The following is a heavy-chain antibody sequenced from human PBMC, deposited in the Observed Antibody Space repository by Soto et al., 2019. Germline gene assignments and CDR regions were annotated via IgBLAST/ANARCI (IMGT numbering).Heavy chain of an antibody. CDR3: ARWDYGDYAGFDY. Sequence: QVQLVQSGAEVKKSGASGKVSCKASGYTFTSHDINWVRQATGQGLEWMGLMNPNSGNTGYAQKFKARVTVTRNSSISTSYMELSSLRSEDTAVYYCARWDYGDYAGFDYWGQGTLVTVSS. CDR2: MNPNSGNT. CDR1: GYTFTSHD. D-gene: IGHD4-17*01. V-gene: IGHV1-8*01. J-gene: IGHJ4*02.